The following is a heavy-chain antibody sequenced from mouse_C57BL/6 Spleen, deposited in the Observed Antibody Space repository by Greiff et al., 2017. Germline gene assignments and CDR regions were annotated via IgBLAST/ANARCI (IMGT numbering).Heavy chain of an antibody. J-gene: IGHJ4*01. Sequence: VQLQQSGPELVKPGASVKISCKASGYTFTDYYMNWVKQSHGKSLEWIGDINPNNGGTSYNQKFKGKATLTVDKSSSTAYMELRSLTSEDSAVYYCARPCYYAMDYWGQGTSVTVSS. CDR3: ARPCYYAMDY. V-gene: IGHV1-26*01. CDR1: GYTFTDYY. CDR2: INPNNGGT.